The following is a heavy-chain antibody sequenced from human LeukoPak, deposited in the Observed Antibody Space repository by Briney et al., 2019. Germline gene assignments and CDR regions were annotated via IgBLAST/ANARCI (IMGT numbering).Heavy chain of an antibody. CDR2: INHSGST. CDR3: ARDTSRARYFDL. Sequence: SETLSLTCAVYGGSFSGYYWSWIRQPPGKGLEWIGEINHSGSTNYNPSLKSRVTISVDTSKNQFSLKLSSVTAADTAVYYCARDTSRARYFDLWGGGNLFSVSS. V-gene: IGHV4-34*01. J-gene: IGHJ2*01. CDR1: GGSFSGYY.